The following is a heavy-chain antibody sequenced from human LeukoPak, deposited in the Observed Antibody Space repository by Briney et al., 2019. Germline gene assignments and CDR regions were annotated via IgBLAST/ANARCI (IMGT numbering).Heavy chain of an antibody. CDR1: GFTFTEQY. V-gene: IGHV3-11*01. D-gene: IGHD6-19*01. J-gene: IGHJ4*02. Sequence: PGGSLRLSCAASGFTFTEQYMNWIRQSPRQGLEWISYIGRSGSDIKYADSVRGRFTISRDNAKNLLFPETNSLRVEDTGIYYCVRAARLADYWGQGTQVTVSS. CDR2: IGRSGSDI. CDR3: VRAARLADY.